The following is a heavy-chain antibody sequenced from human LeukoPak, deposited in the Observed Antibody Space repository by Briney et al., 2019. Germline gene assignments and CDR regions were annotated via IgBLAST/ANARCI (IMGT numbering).Heavy chain of an antibody. Sequence: GASVKVSCKAAGYTFTGYYMFWVRQAPGQGLEWMGRLNPNSGGTNYAQKFQGRVTMTRDTSISTAYMELSRLRSDDTAVYYCARGYCSGGSCYSVENWFDPWGQGTLVTVSS. CDR2: LNPNSGGT. CDR1: GYTFTGYY. V-gene: IGHV1-2*06. D-gene: IGHD2-15*01. J-gene: IGHJ5*02. CDR3: ARGYCSGGSCYSVENWFDP.